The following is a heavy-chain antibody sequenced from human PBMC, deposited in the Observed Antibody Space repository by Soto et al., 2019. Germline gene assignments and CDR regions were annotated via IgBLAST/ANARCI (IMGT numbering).Heavy chain of an antibody. Sequence: PSETLSLTCTVSGGSISSYYWSWIRQPPGKGLEWIGYIYYSGSTNYNPSLKSRVTISVDTSKNQFSLKLSSVTAADTAVYYCARGGDYDFWSGSILYYYSMDVWGKGTTVTVS. V-gene: IGHV4-59*01. CDR3: ARGGDYDFWSGSILYYYSMDV. J-gene: IGHJ6*03. D-gene: IGHD3-3*01. CDR2: IYYSGST. CDR1: GGSISSYY.